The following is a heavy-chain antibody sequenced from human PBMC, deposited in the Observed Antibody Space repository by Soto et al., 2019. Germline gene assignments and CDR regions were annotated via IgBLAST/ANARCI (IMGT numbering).Heavy chain of an antibody. Sequence: QVQLQESGPGLVKPSQTMSLTCTVSGGSISSGSYYWSWIRQHPGKGLEWIGYIYYSGSTYYNPSLKSRVTISVDTSKNQFSLKLSTVTAADTAVYYCARDRTDYGCDYWGQGTLVTVSS. D-gene: IGHD3-10*01. CDR2: IYYSGST. J-gene: IGHJ4*02. CDR3: ARDRTDYGCDY. CDR1: GGSISSGSYY. V-gene: IGHV4-31*03.